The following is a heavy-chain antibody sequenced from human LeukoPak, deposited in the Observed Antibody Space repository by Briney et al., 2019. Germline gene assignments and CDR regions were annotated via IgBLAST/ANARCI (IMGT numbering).Heavy chain of an antibody. J-gene: IGHJ3*02. Sequence: PSETLSLTCSVSGGSITSYYWSWIRQSPGKGLEWNGYIHYSGSTNYNPSLKSRVTISGDTSKNQFSLKLSSVTAADTAVYYCARDKVVGTGDAFDIWGQGTMVTVSS. CDR3: ARDKVVGTGDAFDI. V-gene: IGHV4-59*01. D-gene: IGHD6-19*01. CDR1: GGSITSYY. CDR2: IHYSGST.